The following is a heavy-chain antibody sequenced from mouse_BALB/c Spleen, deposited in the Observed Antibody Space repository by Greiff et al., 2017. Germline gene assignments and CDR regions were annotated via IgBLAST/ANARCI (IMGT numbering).Heavy chain of an antibody. Sequence: VQLQQSGTVLARPGASVKMSCKASGYSFTSYWMHWVKQRPGQGLEWIGAIYPGNSDTSYNQKFKGKAKLTAVTSASTAYMGLSSLTNEDSADFYSTRGGTTEVYYFDYWGQGTTLTVSS. D-gene: IGHD1-1*01. CDR2: IYPGNSDT. V-gene: IGHV1-5*01. CDR3: TRGGTTEVYYFDY. CDR1: GYSFTSYW. J-gene: IGHJ2*01.